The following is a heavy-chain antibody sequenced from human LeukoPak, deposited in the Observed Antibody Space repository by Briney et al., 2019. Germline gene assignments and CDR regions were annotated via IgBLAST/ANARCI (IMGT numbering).Heavy chain of an antibody. CDR3: ARVPIVGATSY. CDR1: GFTFSSYA. J-gene: IGHJ4*02. D-gene: IGHD1-26*01. V-gene: IGHV3-23*01. Sequence: AGGSLRLSCAASGFTFSSYAMSWVRQAPGKGLEWVSAFSGSGGSTYYADSVKGRFTISRDNSKNTLYLQMNSLRAEDTAVYYCARVPIVGATSYWGQGTLVTVSS. CDR2: FSGSGGST.